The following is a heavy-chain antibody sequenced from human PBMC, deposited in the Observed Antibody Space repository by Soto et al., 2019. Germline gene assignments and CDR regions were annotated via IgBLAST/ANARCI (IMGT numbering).Heavy chain of an antibody. CDR2: ITSSSSYI. Sequence: EVQLVESGGGLVKPGGSLRLSCAASGFTFRSYSMNWVRQAPGKGLEWVSSITSSSSYINYADSVKGRFTISRDNAKNSLYLQTNSLRAEDTAVYYCARATVTTGRIGDFDMWGQGTMVTVSS. D-gene: IGHD4-17*01. CDR3: ARATVTTGRIGDFDM. J-gene: IGHJ3*02. CDR1: GFTFRSYS. V-gene: IGHV3-21*01.